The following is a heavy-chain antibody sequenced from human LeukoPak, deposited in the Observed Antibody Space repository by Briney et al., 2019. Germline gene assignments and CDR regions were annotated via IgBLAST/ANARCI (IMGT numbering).Heavy chain of an antibody. CDR2: ISWNSGSI. V-gene: IGHV3-9*01. Sequence: GGSLRLSCAASGFTFDDYAMHWVRQAPGKGLEWVSGISWNSGSIGYADSVKGRFTISRDNAKNSLYLQMNSLRAEDTALYYCAKGGYSSGWSGFYWGQGTLVTVSS. CDR1: GFTFDDYA. CDR3: AKGGYSSGWSGFY. J-gene: IGHJ4*02. D-gene: IGHD6-19*01.